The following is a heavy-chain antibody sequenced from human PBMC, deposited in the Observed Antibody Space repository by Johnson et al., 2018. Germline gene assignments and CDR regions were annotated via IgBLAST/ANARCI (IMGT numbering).Heavy chain of an antibody. V-gene: IGHV4-59*01. CDR2: IYYTGTT. J-gene: IGHJ3*02. D-gene: IGHD6-19*01. Sequence: QVQLQESGPGLVKPSETLSLTCTVSGGSISDYYWSWIRQPPGKGLEWIGYIYYTGTTNYNPSLNGRGTLSVDTSKNHFPPKVNSLTAADTAVYYCAGRHPQWLRPNEAFDIWGQGTMVTVSS. CDR3: AGRHPQWLRPNEAFDI. CDR1: GGSISDYY.